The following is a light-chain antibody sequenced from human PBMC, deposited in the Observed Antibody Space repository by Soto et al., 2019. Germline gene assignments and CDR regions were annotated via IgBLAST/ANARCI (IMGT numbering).Light chain of an antibody. CDR2: GDY. Sequence: QSVLTQPPSASGTPGQRVSISCSGSSSNIGSEAVNWFQHLPGTTPKLLIYGDYQRPSGVPDRCSGSRSGTSASLAISGLQSQDEADYYCAAWYYSLNAYVFGTGTKLTVL. CDR1: SSNIGSEA. CDR3: AAWYYSLNAYV. J-gene: IGLJ1*01. V-gene: IGLV1-44*01.